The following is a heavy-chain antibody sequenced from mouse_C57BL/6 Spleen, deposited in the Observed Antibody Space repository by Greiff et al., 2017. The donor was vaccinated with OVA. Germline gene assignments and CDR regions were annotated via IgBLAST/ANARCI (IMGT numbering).Heavy chain of an antibody. CDR2: IYPGSGST. CDR1: GYTFTSYW. Sequence: QVQLQQPGAELVKPGASVKMSCKASGYTFTSYWITWVKQRPGQGLEWIGDIYPGSGSTTYNEKFKSKATLTVDTSSSTAYMQLSSLTSEDSAVYYCAREGIYYDYDGRYFDYWGQGTTLTVSS. J-gene: IGHJ2*01. CDR3: AREGIYYDYDGRYFDY. D-gene: IGHD2-4*01. V-gene: IGHV1-55*01.